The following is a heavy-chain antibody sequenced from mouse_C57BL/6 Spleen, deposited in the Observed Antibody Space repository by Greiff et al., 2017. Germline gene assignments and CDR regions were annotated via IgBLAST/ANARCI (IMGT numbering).Heavy chain of an antibody. CDR3: ARSGYYYGSSPYAMDY. D-gene: IGHD1-1*01. CDR1: GYTFTSYW. V-gene: IGHV1-52*01. Sequence: QVQLQQPGAELVRPGSSVKLSCKASGYTFTSYWMHWVTQRPIQGLEWIGNIDPSDSETHYNQKFKDKATLTVDKSSSTAYMQLSSLTSEDSAVYYCARSGYYYGSSPYAMDYWGQGTSVTVSS. J-gene: IGHJ4*01. CDR2: IDPSDSET.